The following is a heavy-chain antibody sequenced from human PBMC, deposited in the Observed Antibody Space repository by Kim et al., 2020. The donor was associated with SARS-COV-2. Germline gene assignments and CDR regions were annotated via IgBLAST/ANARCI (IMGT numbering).Heavy chain of an antibody. CDR2: IYYSGST. CDR3: ARARRDSSGWYPGHWFDP. CDR1: GGSISSYD. J-gene: IGHJ5*02. Sequence: SETLSLTCTVSGGSISSYDWSWIRHPPGKGLEWIGYIYYSGSTNYNPSLKSRVTISVETSKNQFSLKLSSVTAADTAVYYCARARRDSSGWYPGHWFDPWGQGTLVTVSS. D-gene: IGHD6-19*01. V-gene: IGHV4-59*01.